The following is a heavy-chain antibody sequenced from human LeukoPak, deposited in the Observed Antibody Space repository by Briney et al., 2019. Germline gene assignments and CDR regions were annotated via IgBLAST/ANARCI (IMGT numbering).Heavy chain of an antibody. J-gene: IGHJ4*02. Sequence: GGSLRLSCAASGFTFSSYSMNWVRQAPGKGLEWVSSISSSSSYIYYADSVKGRFTISRDNAKNSLYLQMNSLRAEDTAVYYCARDYKLIRGAIPDWGQGTLVTVSS. D-gene: IGHD3-10*01. CDR2: ISSSSSYI. CDR3: ARDYKLIRGAIPD. CDR1: GFTFSSYS. V-gene: IGHV3-21*01.